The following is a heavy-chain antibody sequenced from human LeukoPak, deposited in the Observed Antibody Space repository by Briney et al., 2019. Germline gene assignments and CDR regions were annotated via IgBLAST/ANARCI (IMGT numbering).Heavy chain of an antibody. CDR1: GFTFSSYW. CDR2: INTDGSST. J-gene: IGHJ3*02. V-gene: IGHV3-74*01. Sequence: PGGSLRLSCAASGFTFSSYWMHWVRQAPGKGLVWVSRINTDGSSTSYADSVKGRFTISRDNAKNTLYLQMNSLRAEDTAVYYCARPKGDFWSGYYDHDAFDIWGQGTMVTVSS. D-gene: IGHD3-3*01. CDR3: ARPKGDFWSGYYDHDAFDI.